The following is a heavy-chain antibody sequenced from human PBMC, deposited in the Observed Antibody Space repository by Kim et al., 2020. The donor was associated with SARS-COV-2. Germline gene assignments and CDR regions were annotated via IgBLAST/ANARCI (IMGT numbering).Heavy chain of an antibody. CDR3: AKVPSSSWFSYYYYYMDV. V-gene: IGHV3-30*02. D-gene: IGHD6-13*01. Sequence: KGRFTISRDNSKNTLYLQMNSLRAEDTAVYYCAKVPSSSWFSYYYYYMDVWGKGTTVTVSS. J-gene: IGHJ6*03.